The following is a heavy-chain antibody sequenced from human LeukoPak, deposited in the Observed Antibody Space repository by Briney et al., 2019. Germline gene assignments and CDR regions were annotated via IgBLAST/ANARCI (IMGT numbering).Heavy chain of an antibody. CDR2: ISGSGGST. V-gene: IGHV3-23*01. CDR3: AKDKLFSSGWYDY. J-gene: IGHJ4*02. CDR1: ESTFNNYG. D-gene: IGHD6-19*01. Sequence: PGGSLRLSCAASESTFNNYGVSWVRQAPGKGLEWVSAISGSGGSTYYADSVKGRFTISRDNSKNTLFLQMNSLRAEDTALYYCAKDKLFSSGWYDYWGQGTLVTVSS.